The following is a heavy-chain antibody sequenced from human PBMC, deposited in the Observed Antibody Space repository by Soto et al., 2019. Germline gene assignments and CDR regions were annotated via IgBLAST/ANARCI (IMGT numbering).Heavy chain of an antibody. D-gene: IGHD1-26*01. V-gene: IGHV1-2*02. CDR1: GYTFSAYY. J-gene: IGHJ4*01. Sequence: ASGKVSCKTSGYTFSAYYVHWARRAPGRGFQWLGWINPSNEITTFSEFFQGRITMTRDTSTNTVHMELNMLTSDDTALYYCMRGVWGFSRIDYRPQGXQVPDSS. CDR3: MRGVWGFSRIDY. CDR2: INPSNEIT.